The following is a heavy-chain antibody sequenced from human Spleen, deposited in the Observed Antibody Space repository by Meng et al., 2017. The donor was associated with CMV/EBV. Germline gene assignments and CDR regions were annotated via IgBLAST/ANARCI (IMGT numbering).Heavy chain of an antibody. CDR3: VRVGLAFDY. V-gene: IGHV3-20*04. CDR2: INWNGDNT. Sequence: GESLKISCVASGFTFSSYSMNWVRQAPGKGLEWVSGINWNGDNTHYADSVKGRFTIFRDNAKNSLYLQMNSLRAEDTAFYYCVRVGLAFDYWGQGTLVTVSS. CDR1: GFTFSSYS. D-gene: IGHD6-19*01. J-gene: IGHJ4*02.